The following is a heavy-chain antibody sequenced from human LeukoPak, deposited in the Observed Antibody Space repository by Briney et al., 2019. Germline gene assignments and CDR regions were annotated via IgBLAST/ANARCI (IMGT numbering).Heavy chain of an antibody. D-gene: IGHD2-21*01. CDR2: IYHSGST. J-gene: IGHJ5*02. V-gene: IGHV4-38-2*02. CDR1: GYSISSGYY. Sequence: SETLSLTCTVSGYSISSGYYWGWIQQPPGKGLEWIGSIYHSGSTYYNPSLKSRVTISVDTSKNQFSLKLSSVTAADTAVYYCARGYEDYSRFDPWGQGTLVTVSS. CDR3: ARGYEDYSRFDP.